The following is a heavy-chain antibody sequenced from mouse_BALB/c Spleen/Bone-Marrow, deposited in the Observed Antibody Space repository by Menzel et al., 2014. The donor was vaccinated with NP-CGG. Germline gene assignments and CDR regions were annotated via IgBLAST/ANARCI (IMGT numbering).Heavy chain of an antibody. CDR1: GFTFNTYA. V-gene: IGHV10-1*02. J-gene: IGHJ4*01. Sequence: EVMLVESGGGLVQPKGSLRLSCAASGFTFNTYAMNWVRPAPGKGLEWVARIRSKSNNYATYYADSVKDRFTISRDDSQSMLYLQMNNLKTEDTAMYYCVRHMDYWGQGTSVTVSS. CDR3: VRHMDY. CDR2: IRSKSNNYAT.